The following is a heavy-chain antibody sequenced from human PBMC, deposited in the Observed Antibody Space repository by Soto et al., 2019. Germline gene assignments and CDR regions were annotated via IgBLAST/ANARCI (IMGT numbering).Heavy chain of an antibody. V-gene: IGHV1-2*02. Sequence: VASVKVSCKASGYTFIGYYMHCVRQAPGQVLEWMGWINPNSGDTNYAQKFQGRVTMTRDTSISTAYTELSRLRFDDTAVYYCARARTNYYNTSDYDFWGQGTLVTVSS. J-gene: IGHJ4*02. CDR2: INPNSGDT. CDR1: GYTFIGYY. CDR3: ARARTNYYNTSDYDF. D-gene: IGHD3-22*01.